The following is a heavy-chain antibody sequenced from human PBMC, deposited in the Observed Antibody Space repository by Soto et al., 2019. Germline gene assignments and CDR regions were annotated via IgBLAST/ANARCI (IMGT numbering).Heavy chain of an antibody. CDR2: ITSSGSFT. V-gene: IGHV3-11*06. Sequence: GGSLRLPCAASGFTFSDYYMSWIRQTPGRGLEWVSWITSSGSFTNYAGSVKGRFTIFRDNTKNLLHLQMDSLRAEDTAIYYCAREAARPDYWGQGTQVTVSS. CDR3: AREAARPDY. J-gene: IGHJ4*02. CDR1: GFTFSDYY. D-gene: IGHD6-6*01.